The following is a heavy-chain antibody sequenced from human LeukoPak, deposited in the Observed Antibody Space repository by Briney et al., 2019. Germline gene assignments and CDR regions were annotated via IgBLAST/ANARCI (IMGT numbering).Heavy chain of an antibody. D-gene: IGHD4-17*01. Sequence: PGGSLRLSCAASGFTFSSYWMHWVRQAPGKGLVWVSRINSDGSSTSYADSVKGRFTLSRDNAKNTLYLQMNSLRAEDTAVYYCARGGYGDLESVIRWGQGTMVTVSS. CDR3: ARGGYGDLESVIR. CDR1: GFTFSSYW. J-gene: IGHJ3*01. V-gene: IGHV3-74*01. CDR2: INSDGSST.